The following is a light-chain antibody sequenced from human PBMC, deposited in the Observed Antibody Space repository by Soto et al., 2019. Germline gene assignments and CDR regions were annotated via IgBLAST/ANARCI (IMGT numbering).Light chain of an antibody. Sequence: DIQMTQSPSSVSASVGDSVTITCRASQGISSRLAWYQQKPGKAPKLLIYTASSLQSGVPSRFSGSGSGTDFTLIISSLQPEDFATYYCQQANSFPLTFGGGTKVDIK. CDR3: QQANSFPLT. V-gene: IGKV1-12*01. CDR2: TAS. J-gene: IGKJ4*01. CDR1: QGISSR.